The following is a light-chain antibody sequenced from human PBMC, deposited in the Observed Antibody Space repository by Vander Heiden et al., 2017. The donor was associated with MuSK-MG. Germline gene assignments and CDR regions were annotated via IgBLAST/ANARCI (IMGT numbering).Light chain of an antibody. CDR2: DAS. CDR3: QQRILGHPRET. J-gene: IGKJ1*01. CDR1: QNINNY. V-gene: IGKV3-11*01. Sequence: EIVLTQSPVTLSLSPGERATLSCRASQNINNYLAWYQQKPGQAPRLLIFDASNRATGIPARFSGSGYGTDFILTISSLEPEDFAVYFCQQRILGHPRETFGQGTKVEIK.